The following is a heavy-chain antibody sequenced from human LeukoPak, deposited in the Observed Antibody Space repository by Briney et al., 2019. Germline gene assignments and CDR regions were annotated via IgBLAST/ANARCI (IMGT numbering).Heavy chain of an antibody. Sequence: SETLSLTCAVSGYSISDGHYWGWVRQPPGKGLEWIGSIHHSGSTNYQSSLKSRVTISVDTSKNHFSLNLHSVTAADTAVYYCARAPYGDIGGYRELDYWGQGTLVTVSS. D-gene: IGHD4-17*01. J-gene: IGHJ4*02. CDR1: GYSISDGHY. V-gene: IGHV4-38-2*01. CDR3: ARAPYGDIGGYRELDY. CDR2: IHHSGST.